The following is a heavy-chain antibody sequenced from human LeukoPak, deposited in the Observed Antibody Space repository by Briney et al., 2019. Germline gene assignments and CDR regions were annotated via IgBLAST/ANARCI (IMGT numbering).Heavy chain of an antibody. CDR1: GGTFSSYA. CDR2: INTKTGNP. CDR3: ARISGDFGDLGDP. V-gene: IGHV7-4-1*02. Sequence: ASVKVSCKASGGTFSSYAISWVRQAPGQGLEWMGWINTKTGNPTYAQDFTGRFVFSLDTSVSTAYLQISSLRPEDTAVYYCARISGDFGDLGDPWGQGTLVTVSS. D-gene: IGHD3-10*01. J-gene: IGHJ5*02.